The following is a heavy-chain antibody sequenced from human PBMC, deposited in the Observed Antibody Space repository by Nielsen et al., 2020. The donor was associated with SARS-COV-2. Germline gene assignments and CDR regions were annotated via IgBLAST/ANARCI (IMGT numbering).Heavy chain of an antibody. Sequence: GGSLRLSCAASGFTFDDYAMHWVRQAPGKGLEWVSGISWNSGSIGYADSVKGRFTISRDNAKNSLYLQMNSLRAEDTALYYCAKEHSDLFYYGMDVWGQGTTVTVSS. CDR1: GFTFDDYA. V-gene: IGHV3-9*01. J-gene: IGHJ6*02. CDR3: AKEHSDLFYYGMDV. D-gene: IGHD1-26*01. CDR2: ISWNSGSI.